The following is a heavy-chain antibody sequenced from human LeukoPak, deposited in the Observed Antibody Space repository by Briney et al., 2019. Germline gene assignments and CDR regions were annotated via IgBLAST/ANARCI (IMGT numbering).Heavy chain of an antibody. J-gene: IGHJ4*02. CDR1: GFTFSSYA. CDR3: ANRYCGGDCSGFDY. Sequence: GGSLRLSCAASGFTFSSYAMSWVRQAPGKGLEWVSAISGSGGSTYYADSVKGRFTISRDNSKNTLYLQMNSLRAEDTAVYYCANRYCGGDCSGFDYWGQGTLVTVSS. CDR2: ISGSGGST. D-gene: IGHD2-21*01. V-gene: IGHV3-23*01.